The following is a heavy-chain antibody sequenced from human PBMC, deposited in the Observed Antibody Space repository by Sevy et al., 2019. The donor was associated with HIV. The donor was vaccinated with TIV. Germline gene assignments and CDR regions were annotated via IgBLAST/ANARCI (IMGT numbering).Heavy chain of an antibody. D-gene: IGHD3-22*01. J-gene: IGHJ4*02. V-gene: IGHV1-24*01. CDR2: FDPEDGET. CDR3: ATDPASYYYDSTGYMGGY. Sequence: ASVKVSCKVSGYTLTELSIHWVRQAPGKGLEWMGGFDPEDGETIYAQKFQDRLTMTEDTSTDTAYMELSSLKSKDTAMYYCATDPASYYYDSTGYMGGYWGQGTLVTVSS. CDR1: GYTLTELS.